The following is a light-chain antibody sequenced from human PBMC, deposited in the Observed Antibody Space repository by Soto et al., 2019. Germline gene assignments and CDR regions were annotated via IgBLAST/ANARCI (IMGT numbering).Light chain of an antibody. CDR1: SSDVGGYNY. V-gene: IGLV2-14*01. CDR2: DVS. Sequence: SVLTQPASVSGSPGQSITISCTGTSSDVGGYNYVSWYQQHPGKAPKLMIYDVSYRPSGVSNRFSGSKSGDTASLTISGLQAEDEADYYCSSYTGSTSYVFGTGTKLTVL. J-gene: IGLJ1*01. CDR3: SSYTGSTSYV.